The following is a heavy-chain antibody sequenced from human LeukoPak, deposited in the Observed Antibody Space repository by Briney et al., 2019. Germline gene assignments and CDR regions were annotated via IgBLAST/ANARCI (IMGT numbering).Heavy chain of an antibody. Sequence: GESLKISCKGSGYSFTNYWIGWVRQMPGKGLEWMGIIYPGDSDTRYSPSFQGQVTISADKSISTAYLQWSSLKASDTAMYYCARRLDYYDSSRYLGPNWFDPWGQGTLVTVSS. D-gene: IGHD3-22*01. CDR1: GYSFTNYW. V-gene: IGHV5-51*01. CDR3: ARRLDYYDSSRYLGPNWFDP. J-gene: IGHJ5*02. CDR2: IYPGDSDT.